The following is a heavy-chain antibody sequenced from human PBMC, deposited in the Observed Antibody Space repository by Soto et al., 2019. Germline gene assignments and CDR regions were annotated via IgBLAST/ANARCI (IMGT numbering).Heavy chain of an antibody. V-gene: IGHV3-9*01. D-gene: IGHD3-3*01. J-gene: IGHJ6*03. Sequence: GGSLRLSCAASGFTFDDYAMHWVRQAPGKGLEWVSGISWNSGSIGYADSVKGRFTISRDNAKNSLYLQMNSLRAEDTALYYCAKEGGLRFLEQDRGDYYYYMDVWGKGTTVTVSS. CDR1: GFTFDDYA. CDR3: AKEGGLRFLEQDRGDYYYYMDV. CDR2: ISWNSGSI.